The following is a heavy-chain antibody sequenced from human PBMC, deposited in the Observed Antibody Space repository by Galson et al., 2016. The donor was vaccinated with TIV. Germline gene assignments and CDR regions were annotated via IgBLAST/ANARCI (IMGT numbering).Heavy chain of an antibody. V-gene: IGHV4-61*01. CDR3: TRDPTYSNSWYWYFDL. Sequence: SETLSPTCSVSGGSVSRGTYYWSWLRQSPGKRLEWIGYVYYNGKTNYNPSLKSRVNMSIDRSKNQFSLTLRSVTAADTAVYFCTRDPTYSNSWYWYFDLWGRGTLVAVSS. CDR1: GGSVSRGTYY. D-gene: IGHD6-13*01. J-gene: IGHJ2*01. CDR2: VYYNGKT.